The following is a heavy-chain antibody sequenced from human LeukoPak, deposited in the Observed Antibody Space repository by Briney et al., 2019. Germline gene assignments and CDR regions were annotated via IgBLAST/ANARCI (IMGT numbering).Heavy chain of an antibody. D-gene: IGHD3-16*02. J-gene: IGHJ5*02. Sequence: TSGTLSLTCAVYGGSFSGYYWSWIRQPPGKGLEWIGEINHSGSTNYNPSLKSRVTISVDTSKNQFSLKLSSVTAADTAVYYCARGVPGDYVWGSYRYTHANWFDPWGQGTLVTVSS. CDR2: INHSGST. CDR1: GGSFSGYY. CDR3: ARGVPGDYVWGSYRYTHANWFDP. V-gene: IGHV4-34*01.